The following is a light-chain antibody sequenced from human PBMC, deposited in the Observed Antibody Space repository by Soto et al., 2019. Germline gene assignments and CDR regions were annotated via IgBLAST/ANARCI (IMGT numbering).Light chain of an antibody. CDR1: QSVSSSY. Sequence: EIVLTQSPGTLALSTGERATLSCRPSQSVSSSYLAWYQQKPGQAPRLFIYGASSRATGIPDRFIGSGSGTHFTLTIRRLEPEDFALYYCQQYGSSPRISCGQGKRLAIK. CDR3: QQYGSSPRIS. V-gene: IGKV3-20*01. J-gene: IGKJ5*01. CDR2: GAS.